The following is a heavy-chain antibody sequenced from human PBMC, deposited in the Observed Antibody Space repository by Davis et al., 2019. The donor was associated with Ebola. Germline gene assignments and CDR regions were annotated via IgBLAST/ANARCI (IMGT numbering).Heavy chain of an antibody. Sequence: GESLKISCVVSGFNFDDSWMTWVRQAPGKGLEWVANMNGRGSFKNYVDSVKGRFTISRDNAKKSLYLEMNSLTAEDTAVYYCAKDSGIVVVTAILHFDYWGQGTLVTVSS. CDR1: GFNFDDSW. D-gene: IGHD2-21*02. CDR2: MNGRGSFK. V-gene: IGHV3-7*01. CDR3: AKDSGIVVVTAILHFDY. J-gene: IGHJ4*02.